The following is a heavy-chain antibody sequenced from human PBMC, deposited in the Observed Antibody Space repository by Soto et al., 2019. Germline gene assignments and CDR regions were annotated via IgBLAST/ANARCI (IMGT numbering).Heavy chain of an antibody. CDR1: GFSSSTYW. J-gene: IGHJ3*02. V-gene: IGHV3-74*01. CDR3: ARERKERAFDI. CDR2: INGDGSIT. Sequence: EVQLVESGGGLVQPGESLRLSCAASGFSSSTYWMHWVRQAPGKGLVWVSRINGDGSITNYADSVKGRFTVSRDNAKNTLYVQVNSLRAEDTAVYYCARERKERAFDIWGQGTMVTVSS.